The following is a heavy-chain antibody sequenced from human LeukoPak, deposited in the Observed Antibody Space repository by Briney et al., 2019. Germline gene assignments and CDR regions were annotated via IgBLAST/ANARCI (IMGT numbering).Heavy chain of an antibody. CDR1: GFTFSEYY. D-gene: IGHD3-22*01. CDR3: ARDPGSSGYRFDP. Sequence: GGSLRLSCAASGFTFSEYYMSWIRQTPGKGLEWISYISSSGITKYYADSVKGRFTISRDDAKNSLYLQMNSLRAEDTAVYYCARDPGSSGYRFDPWGQGTLVTVSS. V-gene: IGHV3-11*04. J-gene: IGHJ5*02. CDR2: ISSSGITK.